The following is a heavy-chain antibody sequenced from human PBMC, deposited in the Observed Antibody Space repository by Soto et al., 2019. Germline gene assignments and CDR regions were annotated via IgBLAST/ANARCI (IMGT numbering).Heavy chain of an antibody. V-gene: IGHV4-34*01. CDR1: GGSFSGYY. J-gene: IGHJ4*02. CDR3: ARGRHIWFGDPAIDY. CDR2: INHSGST. Sequence: SETLSLTCAVYGGSFSGYYWSWIRQPPGKGLEWIGEINHSGSTNYNPSLKSRVTISVDTSKNQFSLKLSSVTAADTAVYYCARGRHIWFGDPAIDYWGQGTLVTVSS. D-gene: IGHD3-10*01.